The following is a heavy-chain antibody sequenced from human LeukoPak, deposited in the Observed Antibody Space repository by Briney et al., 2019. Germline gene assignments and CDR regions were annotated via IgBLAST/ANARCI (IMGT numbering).Heavy chain of an antibody. D-gene: IGHD3-10*01. CDR1: GFTFSGSA. Sequence: GGSLRLSCAASGFTFSGSAMHWVRQASGKGLEWVGRIRSKANSYATAYAASVKGRFTISRDDSKNTTYLQMNSLKTEDTAVYYCARGGFGEFYYYYMDVWGKGTTVTVSS. J-gene: IGHJ6*03. CDR2: IRSKANSYAT. CDR3: ARGGFGEFYYYYMDV. V-gene: IGHV3-73*01.